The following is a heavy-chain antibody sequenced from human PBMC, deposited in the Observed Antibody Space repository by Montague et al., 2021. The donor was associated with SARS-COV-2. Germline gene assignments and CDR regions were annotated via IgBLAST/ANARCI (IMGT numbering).Heavy chain of an antibody. CDR3: ARHAPFSDNYRRYPYNFDF. CDR2: IYFSGSS. Sequence: SETLSLTCTVSGGAISTSSFHWGWVRQSPGKGLEWLATIYFSGSSYYYPSLKSRVSISIDTSKNNFSLPLTSVTAADTAVYYCARHAPFSDNYRRYPYNFDFWGQGTLVTVSS. D-gene: IGHD1-1*01. CDR1: GGAISTSSFH. V-gene: IGHV4-39*01. J-gene: IGHJ4*02.